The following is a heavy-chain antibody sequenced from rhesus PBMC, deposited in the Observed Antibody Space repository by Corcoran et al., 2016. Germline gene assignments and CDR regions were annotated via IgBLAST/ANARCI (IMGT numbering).Heavy chain of an antibody. CDR3: ARRCEHRDYGLNS. D-gene: IGHD2-33*01. V-gene: IGHV4-73*01. J-gene: IGHJ6*01. CDR1: GGAIRGLYS. Sequence: QVNRQEWGAGRVKPSETLSLTCPLDGGAIRGLYSWNWFRQPPETGLESIGYIYGDIARTDYTPPPHNRAPISLDTVKKQFSLRLTSVTAADTAVYYCARRCEHRDYGLNSWGQWVVVTVTS. CDR2: IYGDIART.